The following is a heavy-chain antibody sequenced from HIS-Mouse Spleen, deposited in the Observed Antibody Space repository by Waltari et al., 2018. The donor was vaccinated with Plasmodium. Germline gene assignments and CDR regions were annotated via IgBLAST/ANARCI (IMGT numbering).Heavy chain of an antibody. CDR3: ASSWYWYFDL. Sequence: EVQLVESGGGLVQPGGSLRLSCAASGFTVCSYWRSWVRQAPGKGLEWVANIKQDGSEKYYVDSVKGRFTISRDNAKNSLYLQMNSLRAEDTAVYYCASSWYWYFDLWGRGTLVTVSS. V-gene: IGHV3-7*01. CDR2: IKQDGSEK. D-gene: IGHD6-13*01. CDR1: GFTVCSYW. J-gene: IGHJ2*01.